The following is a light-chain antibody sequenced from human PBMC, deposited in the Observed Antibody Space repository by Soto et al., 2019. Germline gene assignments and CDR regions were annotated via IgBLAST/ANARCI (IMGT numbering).Light chain of an antibody. Sequence: QSALTQAASVSGSPGQSITISCTGTDSDVGGYNYVSCFQQHPGKAPKLMIYEVSNRPSGVSYRFSGSKSGNTASLTIYGLHDADEDYYYCSSYTRSRTLVFGGGTKLTVL. CDR1: DSDVGGYNY. V-gene: IGLV2-14*01. CDR3: SSYTRSRTLV. J-gene: IGLJ3*02. CDR2: EVS.